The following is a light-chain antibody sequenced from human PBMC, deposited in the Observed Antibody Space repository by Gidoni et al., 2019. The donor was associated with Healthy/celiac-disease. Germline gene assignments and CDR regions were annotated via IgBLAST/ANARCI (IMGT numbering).Light chain of an antibody. J-gene: IGLJ3*02. CDR1: SSDVGGYNY. Sequence: QSALTQPASVSGSPGQSITISCTGTSSDVGGYNYVSWYQQHPGKAPKLMIYEISNRPSGVSSRFSGSKSSNTASLTTSGLQAEDEADYCCSSDTSSSTWVFGGGTKLTVL. CDR3: SSDTSSSTWV. V-gene: IGLV2-14*01. CDR2: EIS.